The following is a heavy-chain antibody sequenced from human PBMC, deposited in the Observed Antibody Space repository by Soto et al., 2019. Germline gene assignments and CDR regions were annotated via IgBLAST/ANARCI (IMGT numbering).Heavy chain of an antibody. V-gene: IGHV1-69*12. Sequence: QVQLVQSGAEVKKPGSSVKVSCKASGGTFSSYGISWVRQAPGQGLEWMGGIIPIFGTADYTQKFQGRVPISADESTSTAYMELSMLRSEDTAVYYCETQGLPNYYYYGMDVWGQGTTVTVSS. CDR3: ETQGLPNYYYYGMDV. CDR1: GGTFSSYG. J-gene: IGHJ6*02. CDR2: IIPIFGTA.